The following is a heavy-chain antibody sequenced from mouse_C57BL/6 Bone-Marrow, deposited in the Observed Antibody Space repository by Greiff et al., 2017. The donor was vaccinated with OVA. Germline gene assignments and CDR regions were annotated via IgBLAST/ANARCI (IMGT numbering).Heavy chain of an antibody. D-gene: IGHD2-1*01. CDR1: GYSFTGYY. CDR2: INPSTGGT. V-gene: IGHV1-42*01. J-gene: IGHJ2*01. CDR3: ASYGNYVAFDY. Sequence: VQLQQSGPELVKPGASVKISCKASGYSFTGYYMNWVKQSPEKSLEWIGEINPSTGGTTYNQKFKAKATLTVDKSSSTAYMQLKSLTSEDSAVYYCASYGNYVAFDYWGQGTTLTVSS.